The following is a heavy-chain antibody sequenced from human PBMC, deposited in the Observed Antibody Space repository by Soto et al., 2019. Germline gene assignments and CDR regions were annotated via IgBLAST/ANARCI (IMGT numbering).Heavy chain of an antibody. Sequence: QVQLVQSGPEVKKPGSSVKVSCKASGGTFSSYVFSWVRQAPGQGLEWMGGIIPIFRTSNYAQKFQGRVTLIADESTSTAYMELSSLRSEDTAVYYCARGSRDCSGARCFPLPTAEYFRHWGQGTLVTVSS. J-gene: IGHJ1*01. D-gene: IGHD2-15*01. V-gene: IGHV1-69*01. CDR1: GGTFSSYV. CDR2: IIPIFRTS. CDR3: ARGSRDCSGARCFPLPTAEYFRH.